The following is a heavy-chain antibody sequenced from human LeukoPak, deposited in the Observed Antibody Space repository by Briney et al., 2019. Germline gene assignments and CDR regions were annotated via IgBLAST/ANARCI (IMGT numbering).Heavy chain of an antibody. J-gene: IGHJ4*02. D-gene: IGHD4-17*01. CDR1: GYTFTNHY. CDR3: ARTGGYGYYEFAGYYFDY. Sequence: ASVKVSCKASGYTFTNHYIHWVRQAPGQGLEWMGLINPNGTATRYAQKFRGRVTMTRDWYTSKDYMELSRQRSEDTAVYYCARTGGYGYYEFAGYYFDYWGQGTLVTVSS. V-gene: IGHV1-46*01. CDR2: INPNGTAT.